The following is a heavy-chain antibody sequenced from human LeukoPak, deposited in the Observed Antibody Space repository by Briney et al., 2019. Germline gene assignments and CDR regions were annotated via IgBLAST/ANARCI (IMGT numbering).Heavy chain of an antibody. CDR1: GFTFSSYA. Sequence: PGRSLRLSCAVSGFTFSSYAMHWVRQAPGKGLEWVAIISYDGSNEYYADSVKGRFTISRDNSKNTMFLQMSSLRAEDTAVYYCARVRGAVIVLAAVDYWGQGTLVTVSS. D-gene: IGHD2/OR15-2a*01. J-gene: IGHJ4*02. CDR3: ARVRGAVIVLAAVDY. V-gene: IGHV3-30*04. CDR2: ISYDGSNE.